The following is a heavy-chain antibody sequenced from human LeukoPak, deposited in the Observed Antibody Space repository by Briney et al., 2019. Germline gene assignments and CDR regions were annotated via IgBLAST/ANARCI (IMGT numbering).Heavy chain of an antibody. J-gene: IGHJ4*02. D-gene: IGHD2-15*01. Sequence: ASVKVSCKASGGTFGTYTISWVQQAPGKGLEWMGLVDPEDGETIYAEKFQGRVTITADTSTDTAYMELSSLRSEDTAVYYCATVGHCSGGSCYFEDYYFDYWGQGTLVTVSS. CDR2: VDPEDGET. CDR1: GGTFGTYT. V-gene: IGHV1-69-2*01. CDR3: ATVGHCSGGSCYFEDYYFDY.